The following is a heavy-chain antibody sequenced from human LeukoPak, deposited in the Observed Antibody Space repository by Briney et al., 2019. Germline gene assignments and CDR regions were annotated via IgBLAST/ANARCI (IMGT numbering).Heavy chain of an antibody. V-gene: IGHV1-18*01. J-gene: IGHJ4*02. D-gene: IGHD3-3*01. CDR1: GYTFTSYD. CDR3: ARGDFWSGYSGYYFDY. Sequence: GASVKVSCKASGYTFTSYDISWVRQAPGQGLKWMGWISPYNGNTNYAQKLQGRVTMTTDTSTSTAYMELRSLRSDDTAVYYCARGDFWSGYSGYYFDYWGQGTLVTVSS. CDR2: ISPYNGNT.